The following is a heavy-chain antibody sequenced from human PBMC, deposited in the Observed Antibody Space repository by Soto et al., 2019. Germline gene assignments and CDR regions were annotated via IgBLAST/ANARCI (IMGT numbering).Heavy chain of an antibody. D-gene: IGHD4-17*01. CDR2: IYYRGST. J-gene: IGHJ6*02. CDR1: GGSVNNANYF. Sequence: QVRLDESGPGLVKPSETLSLICSVSGGSVNNANYFWNWIRHHPETGLEWIGYIYYRGSTRYNPSVKTRATLLIDTSKNQFTLRLNSVTVADTAVYFCAREADYGGSRGGMDVWGRGTTVTVSS. V-gene: IGHV4-31*03. CDR3: AREADYGGSRGGMDV.